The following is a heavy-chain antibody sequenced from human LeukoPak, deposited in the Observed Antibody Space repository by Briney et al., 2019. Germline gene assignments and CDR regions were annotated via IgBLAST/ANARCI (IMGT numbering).Heavy chain of an antibody. CDR1: GFTFSNAW. CDR2: IKSKTDGGTT. J-gene: IGHJ3*02. CDR3: AREDDAFDI. V-gene: IGHV3-15*01. Sequence: GGSLRLSCAASGFTFSNAWMSWVRQAPGKGLEWVGRIKSKTDGGTTDYAAPVKGRFTISRDDSKNTLYLQMNSLRAEDTAVYYCAREDDAFDIWGQGTMVTVSS.